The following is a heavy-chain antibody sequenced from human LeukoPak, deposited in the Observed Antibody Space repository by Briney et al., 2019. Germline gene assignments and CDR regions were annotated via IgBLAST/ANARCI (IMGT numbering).Heavy chain of an antibody. CDR2: IYTSGST. Sequence: SETLSLTCTVSGGSMSSNSYYWSWIRQPAGKGLEWIGRIYTSGSTNYNPSLKSRVTISVDTSKNQFSLKLSSVTAADTAVYSCARDRRDMVRGINIVRQYHYYYYMDVWGKGTTVTVSS. D-gene: IGHD3-10*01. CDR3: ARDRRDMVRGINIVRQYHYYYYMDV. J-gene: IGHJ6*03. CDR1: GGSMSSNSYY. V-gene: IGHV4-61*02.